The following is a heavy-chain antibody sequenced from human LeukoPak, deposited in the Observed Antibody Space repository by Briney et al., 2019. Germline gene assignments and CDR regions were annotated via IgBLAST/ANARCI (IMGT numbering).Heavy chain of an antibody. Sequence: PGGSLRLSCAASGFTFSSYWMNWVRQAPGKGLEWVSVIYSGGATYYADSVKGRFTVSRDNSKNTVYLQMNSLRAEDTAVYYCATSARAYCGGDCYSGSIYWGQGTLITVSS. J-gene: IGHJ4*02. CDR1: GFTFSSYW. CDR3: ATSARAYCGGDCYSGSIY. V-gene: IGHV3-66*01. CDR2: IYSGGAT. D-gene: IGHD2-21*02.